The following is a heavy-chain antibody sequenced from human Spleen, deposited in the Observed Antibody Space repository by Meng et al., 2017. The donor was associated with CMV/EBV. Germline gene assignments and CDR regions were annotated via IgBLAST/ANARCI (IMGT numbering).Heavy chain of an antibody. CDR3: AHRDYCSGGTCTFDY. CDR2: IYWDDDK. V-gene: IGHV2-5*02. CDR1: GLSLSTSGMG. J-gene: IGHJ4*02. D-gene: IGHD2-15*01. Sequence: GLSLSTSGMGVGWISQPPGKALEWLALIYWDDDKRYSPSLKSRLTITKDTSKNQVVLTMTNMDPVDTATYYCAHRDYCSGGTCTFDYWGQGTLVTVSS.